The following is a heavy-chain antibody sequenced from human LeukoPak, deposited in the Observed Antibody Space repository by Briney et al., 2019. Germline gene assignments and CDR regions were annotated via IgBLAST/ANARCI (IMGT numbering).Heavy chain of an antibody. CDR2: IWYDGSVK. V-gene: IGHV3-33*01. CDR3: ASGYCSSNTCSGGFDY. Sequence: PARCLRLSCAASGFTFSNYGMHWVRQAPGKGLEWVAVIWYDGSVKYSADFVKGRFTISRDNSKDTLYLLVNSLIAEDTAVYYCASGYCSSNTCSGGFDYWGQGTLVTVSS. J-gene: IGHJ4*02. CDR1: GFTFSNYG. D-gene: IGHD2-2*01.